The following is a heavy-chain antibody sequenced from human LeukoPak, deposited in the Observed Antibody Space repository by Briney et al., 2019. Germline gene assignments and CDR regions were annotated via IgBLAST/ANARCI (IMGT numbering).Heavy chain of an antibody. D-gene: IGHD2-15*01. CDR1: GFTFSSYA. CDR2: ISGSGGST. V-gene: IGHV3-23*01. Sequence: GGSLRLSCAASGFTFSSYAMSWVRQAPGKGLEWVSAISGSGGSTYYADSVKGRFTISRDNSKNTLYLQMNSLRAEDTAVYYCAKASYCRGGSCYLVDYWGQGTLVTVSS. J-gene: IGHJ4*02. CDR3: AKASYCRGGSCYLVDY.